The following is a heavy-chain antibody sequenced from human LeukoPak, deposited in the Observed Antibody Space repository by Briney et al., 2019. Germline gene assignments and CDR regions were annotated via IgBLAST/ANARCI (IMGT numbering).Heavy chain of an antibody. CDR3: VRQPRVHTPDF. J-gene: IGHJ4*02. CDR2: VSPSDSDT. CDR1: GFTFTHFW. V-gene: IGHV5-51*01. Sequence: GESLKISCEGSGFTFTHFWIGWVRQMPGKGLKWMGIVSPSDSDTRYSPSFQGQVTISADKSITTAYLQWSSLKASDTATYYCVRQPRVHTPDFWGQGTLVTVSS. D-gene: IGHD1-1*01.